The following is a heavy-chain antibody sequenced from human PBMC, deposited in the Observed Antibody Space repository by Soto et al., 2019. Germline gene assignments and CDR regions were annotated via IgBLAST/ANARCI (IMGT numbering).Heavy chain of an antibody. CDR2: INPNSGDT. CDR3: AGGRIAARPLPSAYYYYGMDV. CDR1: GYTFTGYY. V-gene: IGHV1-2*02. J-gene: IGHJ6*02. Sequence: GASVKVSCKASGYTFTGYYVHWVRQAPGQGLEWMGWINPNSGDTYLAQRFQGRVTMNRDTSIGTAYMELRGLTSDDTAVYYCAGGRIAARPLPSAYYYYGMDVWGQGTTVTVSS. D-gene: IGHD6-6*01.